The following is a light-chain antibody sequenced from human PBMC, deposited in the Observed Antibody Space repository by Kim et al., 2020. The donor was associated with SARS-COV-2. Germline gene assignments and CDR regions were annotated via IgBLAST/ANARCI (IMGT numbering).Light chain of an antibody. CDR2: HAS. Sequence: STRSACVGDRVTITCRASQSISGWLAWYQQKPGKAPKLLIYHASTLQGGVPSRFSGSGSGTEFTLTINNLQPDDFATYYCQHLGTFGLGTKVDIK. CDR3: QHLGT. CDR1: QSISGW. J-gene: IGKJ1*01. V-gene: IGKV1-5*01.